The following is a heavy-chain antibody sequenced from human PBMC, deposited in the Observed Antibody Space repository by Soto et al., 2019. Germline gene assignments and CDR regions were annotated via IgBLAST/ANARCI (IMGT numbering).Heavy chain of an antibody. CDR2: ISGSGGST. V-gene: IGHV3-23*01. CDR3: AKCGYSYGYDFMYYYYMDV. J-gene: IGHJ6*03. Sequence: PGGSLRLSCAASGFTFSSYAMSWVRQAPGKGLEWVSAISGSGGSTYYADSVKGRFTISRDNSKNTLYLQMNSLRAEDTAVYYCAKCGYSYGYDFMYYYYMDVWGKGTTVTVSS. CDR1: GFTFSSYA. D-gene: IGHD5-18*01.